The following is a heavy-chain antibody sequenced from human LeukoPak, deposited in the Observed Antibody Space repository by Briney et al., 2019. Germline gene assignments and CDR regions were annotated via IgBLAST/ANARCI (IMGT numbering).Heavy chain of an antibody. J-gene: IGHJ4*02. Sequence: PSETLSLTCTVSGCSISSPYWSWIRQPPGKGLAGISYIYYTENTVHNPSLKSRVTISVDTSKKQFSLKLNSVNAAYTAVYYCATSCCIRGRGPPPLQHPDWVKRWGQGTLVSVSS. CDR3: ATSCCIRGRGPPPLQHPDWVKR. CDR1: GCSISSPY. CDR2: IYYTENT. D-gene: IGHD2-21*01. V-gene: IGHV4-59*11.